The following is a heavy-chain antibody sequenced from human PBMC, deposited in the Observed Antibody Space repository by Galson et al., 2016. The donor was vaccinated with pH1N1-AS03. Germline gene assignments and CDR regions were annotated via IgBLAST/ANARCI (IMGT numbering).Heavy chain of an antibody. CDR2: ISASGGST. CDR3: AKDLTAVAGKWFYWFDP. CDR1: GFTFTTCA. V-gene: IGHV3-23*01. D-gene: IGHD6-19*01. Sequence: SLRLSCAASGFTFTTCAMTWVRQAPGKGLEWVSTISASGGSTFYADSVKGRFTISRDNSKNTLYLQMNSLRAEDAAVYYCAKDLTAVAGKWFYWFDPWGQGTLVTVSS. J-gene: IGHJ5*02.